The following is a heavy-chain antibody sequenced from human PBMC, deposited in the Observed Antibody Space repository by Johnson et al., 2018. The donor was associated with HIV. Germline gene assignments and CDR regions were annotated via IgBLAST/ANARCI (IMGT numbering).Heavy chain of an antibody. V-gene: IGHV3-20*04. J-gene: IGHJ3*02. CDR3: ARELSHDAFDI. CDR1: GFTFSRYA. D-gene: IGHD3-3*02. CDR2: INWNGGST. Sequence: MQLVESGGGLGQPGGSLRLSCAASGFTFSRYAMSWVRQDPGKGLEWVSGINWNGGSTGYADSVKGRFTISRDNAKNTLYLQMNSLRAEDTAAYYCARELSHDAFDIWGQGTMVTVSS.